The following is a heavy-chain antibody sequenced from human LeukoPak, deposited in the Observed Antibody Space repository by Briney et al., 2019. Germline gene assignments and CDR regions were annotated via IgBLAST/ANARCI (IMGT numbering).Heavy chain of an antibody. J-gene: IGHJ4*02. CDR3: ARDKYTNSWSGSNFDH. D-gene: IGHD6-13*01. CDR2: ISSSGSTI. V-gene: IGHV3-48*03. CDR1: GFTFSSYE. Sequence: PGGSLRLSCAASGFTFSSYEMNWVRQAPGKGLEWVSYISSSGSTIYYADSVKGRFAISRDNAKNSLYLQMNSLRAEDTAVYYCARDKYTNSWSGSNFDHWGQGTLVTVSS.